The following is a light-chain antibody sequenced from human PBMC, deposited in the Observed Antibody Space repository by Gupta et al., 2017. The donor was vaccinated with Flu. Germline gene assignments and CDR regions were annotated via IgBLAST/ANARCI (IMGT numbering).Light chain of an antibody. J-gene: IGKJ4*01. CDR1: QGISHH. CDR3: QNYYSAPLT. Sequence: DIQMTRSPSSLSASVGDRVTITCRASQGISHHLAWYQQKPGKDPEVLIYTASTLKSGVPSRFSCSGSGTDFTLTISSLQPEDFATYYCQNYYSAPLTFGGGTKVEIK. V-gene: IGKV1-27*01. CDR2: TAS.